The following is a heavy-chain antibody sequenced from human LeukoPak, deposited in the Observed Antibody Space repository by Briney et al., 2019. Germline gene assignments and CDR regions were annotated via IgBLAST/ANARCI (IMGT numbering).Heavy chain of an antibody. CDR2: ISSSSSYI. D-gene: IGHD2-2*01. J-gene: IGHJ4*02. CDR1: GFTFSSYS. V-gene: IGHV3-21*01. CDR3: ARSGSRAHFIVVVPAANYDY. Sequence: GGSLRLSCAASGFTFSSYSMNWVRQAPGKGLEWVSSISSSSSYIYYADSVKGRFTISRGNAKNSLYLQMNSLRAEDTAVYYCARSGSRAHFIVVVPAANYDYWGQGTLVTVSS.